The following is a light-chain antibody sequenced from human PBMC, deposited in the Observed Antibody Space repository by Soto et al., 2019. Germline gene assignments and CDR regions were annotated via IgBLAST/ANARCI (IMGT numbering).Light chain of an antibody. CDR3: CSHAGSYTFRV. CDR2: DVT. V-gene: IGLV2-11*01. J-gene: IGLJ1*01. CDR1: RSDVGGSDY. Sequence: QSALTQPRSVSGSPGQSVTISCTGTRSDVGGSDYVSWFQHYPGKGPKLLIYDVTRRPSGVSDRFSGSKSGNTASLTISGLQVEDEADYYCCSHAGSYTFRVFGTGTKLTVL.